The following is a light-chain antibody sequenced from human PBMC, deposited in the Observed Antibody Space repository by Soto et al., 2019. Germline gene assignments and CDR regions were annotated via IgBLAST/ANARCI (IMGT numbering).Light chain of an antibody. CDR2: AAS. V-gene: IGKV1-39*01. J-gene: IGKJ1*01. Sequence: DIQMTQSPSSLSASLGDSVTITCRASQSFCRYLHWYQQKPGKAPKNLIFAASSFQIGVPSRFSGSGSGADFPLTFSSLQPEDFAVYYCQQSDSTPWTFGEGTKVEIK. CDR3: QQSDSTPWT. CDR1: QSFCRY.